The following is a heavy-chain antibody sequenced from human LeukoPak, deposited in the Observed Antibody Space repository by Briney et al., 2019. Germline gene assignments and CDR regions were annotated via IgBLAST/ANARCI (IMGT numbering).Heavy chain of an antibody. V-gene: IGHV3-23*01. Sequence: GGSLRLSCAASGFIFSSYSMSWVRQAPGKGLEWVSVITGSGGNTYYADSVKGRFTISKDNSKNTVYLQMSSLRVDDTAVYYCATAASSSWPSYHYGIDVRGQGTTVTASS. CDR2: ITGSGGNT. D-gene: IGHD6-13*01. CDR1: GFIFSSYS. CDR3: ATAASSSWPSYHYGIDV. J-gene: IGHJ6*02.